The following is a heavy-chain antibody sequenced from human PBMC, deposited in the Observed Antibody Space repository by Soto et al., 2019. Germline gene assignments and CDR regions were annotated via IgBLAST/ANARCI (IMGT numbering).Heavy chain of an antibody. D-gene: IGHD5-18*01. CDR1: GYTFTSYG. J-gene: IGHJ1*01. V-gene: IGHV1-18*01. CDR2: ISAYNGNT. Sequence: ASVKVSCKASGYTFTSYGISWVRQAPGQGLEWMGWISAYNGNTNYAQKLQGRVTMTTDTSTSTAYMELRSLRSDDTAVYYCARDREQLWLDGTEYFQHWGQGTLVTVSS. CDR3: ARDREQLWLDGTEYFQH.